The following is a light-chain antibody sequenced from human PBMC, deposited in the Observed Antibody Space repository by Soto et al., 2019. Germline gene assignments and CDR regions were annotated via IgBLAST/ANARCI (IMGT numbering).Light chain of an antibody. Sequence: EIVLTKSPGTLSLSPGERATLSCRASQSVSSSSYLAWYQQKPGQAPRLLIYGASSRATGIPDRFSGSGSATDFTLTISTLEPEDFGVYYCRQYGSSPSYTFGQETKLEIK. V-gene: IGKV3-20*01. CDR1: QSVSSSSY. CDR3: RQYGSSPSYT. CDR2: GAS. J-gene: IGKJ2*01.